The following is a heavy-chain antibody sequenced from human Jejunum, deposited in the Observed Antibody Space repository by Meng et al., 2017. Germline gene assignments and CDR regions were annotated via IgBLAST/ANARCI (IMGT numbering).Heavy chain of an antibody. CDR2: ISGSGATT. CDR1: GSTFRSYA. CDR3: AKCLGTTGTTDDY. D-gene: IGHD1-1*01. J-gene: IGHJ4*02. Sequence: GGSLRLSCAASGSTFRSYAMSWVRQAPGKGLEWVSVISGSGATTYYADAVKGRFTISRDSSKNTLYLEMNSLRVEDTAVYYCAKCLGTTGTTDDYWGQGTLVTVSS. V-gene: IGHV3-23*01.